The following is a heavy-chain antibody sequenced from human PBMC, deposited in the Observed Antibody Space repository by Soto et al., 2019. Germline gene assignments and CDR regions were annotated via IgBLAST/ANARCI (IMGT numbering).Heavy chain of an antibody. CDR3: ARDRGAYGMDV. J-gene: IGHJ6*02. Sequence: QVQLVQSGAEVKKPGASVKVSCKASGYTFTSYGISWVRQAPGQGLEWMGWISAYNGNTNYAQKLQGRVTMTTDASASIAYMELRSLRADDTAVFYCARDRGAYGMDVWGQGTTVTVSS. D-gene: IGHD3-10*01. CDR2: ISAYNGNT. V-gene: IGHV1-18*01. CDR1: GYTFTSYG.